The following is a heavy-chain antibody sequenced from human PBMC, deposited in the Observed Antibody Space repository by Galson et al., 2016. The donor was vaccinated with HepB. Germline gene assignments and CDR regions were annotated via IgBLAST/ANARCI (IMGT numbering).Heavy chain of an antibody. D-gene: IGHD5-24*01. Sequence: CAISGDSVTSDNTCWNWIRQSPSRGLEWLGRTYYRSKWFNDYADSVKSRITVTSDTSKNQFSLQLDSVTPDETATYFCTRGYMQNGMNVWGQGTTVTVS. V-gene: IGHV6-1*01. CDR3: TRGYMQNGMNV. CDR2: TYYRSKWFN. J-gene: IGHJ6*02. CDR1: GDSVTSDNTC.